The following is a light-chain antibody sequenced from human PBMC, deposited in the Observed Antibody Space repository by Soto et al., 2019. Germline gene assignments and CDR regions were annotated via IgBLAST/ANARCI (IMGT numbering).Light chain of an antibody. Sequence: EVVLTQSPVTLSLSPGERATLSCRASQSFRGLLAWYQKKPGQAPRLLIFDAYNRATGFPPRFSGSGSGTDFTLTISNLEPEDSAVYYCQQRHMWPITFGQGTRLEIK. V-gene: IGKV3-11*01. CDR3: QQRHMWPIT. CDR1: QSFRGL. CDR2: DAY. J-gene: IGKJ5*01.